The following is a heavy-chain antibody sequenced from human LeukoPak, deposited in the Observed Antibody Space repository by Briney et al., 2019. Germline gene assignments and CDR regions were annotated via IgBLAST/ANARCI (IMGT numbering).Heavy chain of an antibody. CDR1: GYTFTSYG. CDR2: ISAYNGNT. Sequence: ASVKVSCKASGYTFTSYGISWVRQAPGQGLEWMGWISAYNGNTNYAQKLQGRVTMTTDTSTSTAYMELRSPRSDDTAVYYCARSDPKAVVRGVNVHWFDPWGQGTLVTVSS. J-gene: IGHJ5*02. V-gene: IGHV1-18*04. D-gene: IGHD3-10*01. CDR3: ARSDPKAVVRGVNVHWFDP.